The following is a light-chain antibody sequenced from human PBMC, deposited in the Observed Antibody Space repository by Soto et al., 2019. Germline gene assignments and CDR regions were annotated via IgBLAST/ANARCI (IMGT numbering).Light chain of an antibody. CDR2: QAS. V-gene: IGKV1-5*03. CDR1: QNINVW. J-gene: IGKJ1*01. CDR3: QQHEAYPRT. Sequence: DIQMTQSPSTLSASIGDRVTITCRASQNINVWLAWYQQKPGKAPNFLIYQASTLQSGVPSRFSGSGSGTEFTLTISSLQPDDFATYYCQQHEAYPRTFGQGTKVEIK.